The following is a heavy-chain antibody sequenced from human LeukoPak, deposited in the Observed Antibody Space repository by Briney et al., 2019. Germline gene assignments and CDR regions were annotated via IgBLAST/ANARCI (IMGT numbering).Heavy chain of an antibody. J-gene: IGHJ3*02. Sequence: GGSLRLSCAASGFTFSSYSMNWVRQAPGKGLEWVSSISSSSSYIYYADSVKGRLTISRDNAKNSLYLQMNSLRAEDTAVYYCARGKEVWGSYRYGAFDIWGQGTMVTVSS. CDR1: GFTFSSYS. CDR2: ISSSSSYI. CDR3: ARGKEVWGSYRYGAFDI. V-gene: IGHV3-21*01. D-gene: IGHD3-16*02.